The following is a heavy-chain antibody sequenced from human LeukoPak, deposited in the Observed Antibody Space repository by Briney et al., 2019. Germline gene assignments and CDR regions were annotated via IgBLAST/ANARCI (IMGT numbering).Heavy chain of an antibody. V-gene: IGHV3-23*01. CDR2: ISGSGGST. J-gene: IGHJ4*02. CDR1: GFTFSSYA. D-gene: IGHD3-16*01. Sequence: PGGSLRLSCAASGFTFSSYAMSWVRQAPGKGLEGVSIISGSGGSTYYADSVKGRFTISRDNSKNTLYLQMNSLRAEDTAVYYCAKVRGTMERYFDYWGQGTLVTVSS. CDR3: AKVRGTMERYFDY.